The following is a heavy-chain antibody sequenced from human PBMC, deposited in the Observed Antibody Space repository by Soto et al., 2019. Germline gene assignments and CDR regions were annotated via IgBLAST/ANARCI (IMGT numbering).Heavy chain of an antibody. J-gene: IGHJ6*03. V-gene: IGHV4-34*01. D-gene: IGHD3-10*01. CDR1: GASSGTYY. Sequence: QVQLQQWGAGLLKPSKTLSLTCAVHGASSGTYYWTWIRQPPGKGLEWIGEINDSGSANHNPSLKSRVIISVDTSKNQFSLRLNSVTAADTAVYYCAGLRGYYYYIDVCGKGTTVTVSS. CDR2: INDSGSA. CDR3: AGLRGYYYYIDV.